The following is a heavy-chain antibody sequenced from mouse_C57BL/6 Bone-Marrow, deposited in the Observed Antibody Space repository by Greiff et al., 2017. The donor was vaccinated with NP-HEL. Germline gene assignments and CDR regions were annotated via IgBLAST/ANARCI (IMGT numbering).Heavy chain of an antibody. V-gene: IGHV10-1*01. CDR1: GFSFNTYA. D-gene: IGHD1-1*01. Sequence: EVQLVESGGGLVQPKGSLKLSCAASGFSFNTYAMNWVRQAPGKGLEWVARIRSKSNNYATYYADSVKDRFTISRDDSESMLYLQMNNLKTEDTAMYYCVREFITTVVANFDYWGQGTTLTVSS. CDR2: IRSKSNNYAT. J-gene: IGHJ2*01. CDR3: VREFITTVVANFDY.